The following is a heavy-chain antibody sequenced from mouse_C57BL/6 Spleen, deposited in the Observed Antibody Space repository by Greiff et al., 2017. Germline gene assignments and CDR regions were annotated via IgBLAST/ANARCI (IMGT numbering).Heavy chain of an antibody. V-gene: IGHV1-50*01. CDR2: IDPSDSYT. J-gene: IGHJ3*01. CDR3: ARRVYGNYDGMFAD. CDR1: GYTFTSYW. D-gene: IGHD2-1*01. Sequence: QVQLQQPGAELVKPGASVKLSCKASGYTFTSYWMPWVKQRPGQGLEWIGEIDPSDSYTNYNQKFKGKATLTVDTSSSTAYMQLSSLTSEDSAVYDCARRVYGNYDGMFADWGQGTPVTVSA.